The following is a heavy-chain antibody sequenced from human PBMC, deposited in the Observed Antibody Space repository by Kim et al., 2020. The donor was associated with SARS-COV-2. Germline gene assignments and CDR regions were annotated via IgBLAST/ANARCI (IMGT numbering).Heavy chain of an antibody. CDR1: GITFSSYA. CDR2: ISGSGIST. Sequence: GGSLRLSCAASGITFSSYAMSWVRQAPGKGLEWVSAISGSGISTYYADSVKGRFIISRDNSKNTLYLQMNSLRADDTAVYYCAKHQGYSSSSCDYWGQGTLVTVSS. CDR3: AKHQGYSSSSCDY. V-gene: IGHV3-23*01. D-gene: IGHD6-6*01. J-gene: IGHJ4*02.